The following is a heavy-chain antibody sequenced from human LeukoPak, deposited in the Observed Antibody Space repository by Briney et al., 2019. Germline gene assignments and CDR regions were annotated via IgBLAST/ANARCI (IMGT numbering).Heavy chain of an antibody. Sequence: GSAFTFTSAWMSWPRQAPGKGLEWVGRIKTTVEGGIADYAVPVNGRFTIFRDDSKNPLYLQMNSLQPEDTAVYYCTTGIRGGEAFWGQGTIVTVSS. D-gene: IGHD3-16*01. J-gene: IGHJ4*02. CDR3: TTGIRGGEAF. CDR2: IKTTVEGGIA. V-gene: IGHV3-15*01. CDR1: AFTFTSAW.